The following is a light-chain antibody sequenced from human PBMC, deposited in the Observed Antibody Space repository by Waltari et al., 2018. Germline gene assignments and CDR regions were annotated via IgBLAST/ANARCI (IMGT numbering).Light chain of an antibody. CDR2: DAS. Sequence: DIVMTQTPLSLSVTLGQSASISCRSSQSLLNVNGNDYLNWYLQRPGQSPQLLIYDASNRVAGVPDRFSGSGSGTDFTLTISRVEAEDVGVYYCMQPLETPFTFGPGTKLDI. CDR3: MQPLETPFT. V-gene: IGKV2-28*01. J-gene: IGKJ3*01. CDR1: QSLLNVNGNDY.